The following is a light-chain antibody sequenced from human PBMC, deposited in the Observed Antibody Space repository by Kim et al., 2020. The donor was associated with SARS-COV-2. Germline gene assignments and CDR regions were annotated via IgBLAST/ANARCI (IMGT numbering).Light chain of an antibody. CDR1: QKINSH. Sequence: ATVGDRVTITCRTSQKINSHLNWYHQKPGRAPKLLIYAASTLQGGVPSRFSGSGSETDFTLTISSLQPEDFATYFCQQTYISPFTFGPGTKVDIK. J-gene: IGKJ3*01. CDR2: AAS. CDR3: QQTYISPFT. V-gene: IGKV1-39*01.